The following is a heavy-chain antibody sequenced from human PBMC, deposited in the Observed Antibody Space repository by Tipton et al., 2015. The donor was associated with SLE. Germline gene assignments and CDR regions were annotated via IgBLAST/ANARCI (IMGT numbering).Heavy chain of an antibody. J-gene: IGHJ5*02. CDR1: GGSISSGGYS. CDR2: IYHSGST. V-gene: IGHV4-30-2*01. D-gene: IGHD4-11*01. Sequence: LRLSCAVSGGSISSGGYSWSWIRQPPGKGLEWIGYIYHSGSTYYNPSLKSRVTISVDTSKNQFSLKLSSVTAADTAVYYCARDSPHYSNYVSWFDPWGQGTLVTVSS. CDR3: ARDSPHYSNYVSWFDP.